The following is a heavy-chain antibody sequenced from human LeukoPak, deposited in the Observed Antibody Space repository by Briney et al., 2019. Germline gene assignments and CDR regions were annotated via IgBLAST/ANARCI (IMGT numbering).Heavy chain of an antibody. D-gene: IGHD4-17*01. V-gene: IGHV1-2*02. CDR1: GYTFTGYD. CDR3: ARGDDNGDYEAID. J-gene: IGHJ4*02. CDR2: INPNSGGT. Sequence: ASVKVSCKASGYTFTGYDMNWVRQAPGQGLEWMGWINPNSGGTDYAQNFQGRVTMTRDTSISTAYMELSRLRSDDTAVYYCARGDDNGDYEAIDWGQGTLVTVSS.